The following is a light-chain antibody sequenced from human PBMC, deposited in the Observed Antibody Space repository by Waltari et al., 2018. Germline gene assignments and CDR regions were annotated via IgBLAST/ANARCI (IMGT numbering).Light chain of an antibody. Sequence: DIQMTQSPSSLSASVGDRATLTCRASPGISNYLAWYQQKPGKVPKLLIKAASTLQSGVPSRFSGSGSGTEFTLTISSLQPEDFATYYCQNYDSAPLTFGPGTKVDIK. CDR3: QNYDSAPLT. J-gene: IGKJ3*01. V-gene: IGKV1-27*01. CDR1: PGISNY. CDR2: AAS.